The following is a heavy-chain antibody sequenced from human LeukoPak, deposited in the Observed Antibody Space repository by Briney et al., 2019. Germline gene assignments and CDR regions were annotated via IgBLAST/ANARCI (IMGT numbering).Heavy chain of an antibody. J-gene: IGHJ5*02. CDR2: INPDSGIT. CDR3: AREAGYHLLSSFDH. D-gene: IGHD2-2*01. Sequence: GASVRVSCKASGYTFTDYYIHWVRQAPGQGLEWMGWINPDSGITNSAQKFQGRVTLTSDTSISTAYVELSRLTSDDTAVYYCAREAGYHLLSSFDHWGQGTLVTVSS. V-gene: IGHV1-2*02. CDR1: GYTFTDYY.